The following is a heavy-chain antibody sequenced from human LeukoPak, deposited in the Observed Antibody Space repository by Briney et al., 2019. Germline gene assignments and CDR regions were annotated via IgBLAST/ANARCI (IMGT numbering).Heavy chain of an antibody. J-gene: IGHJ4*02. Sequence: PSETLSLTCAVYGGSFSGYYWSWIRQPPGEGLEWIGEINHSGSTNYNPSLKSRVTISVDTSKNQFSLKLSSVTAADTAVYYCARGGYCSGGSCYTMYYFDYWGQGTLVTVSS. D-gene: IGHD2-15*01. CDR1: GGSFSGYY. V-gene: IGHV4-34*01. CDR3: ARGGYCSGGSCYTMYYFDY. CDR2: INHSGST.